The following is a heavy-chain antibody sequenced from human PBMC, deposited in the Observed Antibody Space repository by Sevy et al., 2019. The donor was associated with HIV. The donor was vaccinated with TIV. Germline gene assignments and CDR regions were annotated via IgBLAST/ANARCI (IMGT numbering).Heavy chain of an antibody. Sequence: GGSPRLSCAASGFSFNLYAMTWVRQAPGKGLEWASTISVSGGSTYYADSVKRQFTISRDNSKNTLYLQMNSLRAEDTAVYYCAKDHDNNWFDPWGQGTLVTVSS. D-gene: IGHD3-9*01. CDR3: AKDHDNNWFDP. CDR1: GFSFNLYA. V-gene: IGHV3-23*01. J-gene: IGHJ5*02. CDR2: ISVSGGST.